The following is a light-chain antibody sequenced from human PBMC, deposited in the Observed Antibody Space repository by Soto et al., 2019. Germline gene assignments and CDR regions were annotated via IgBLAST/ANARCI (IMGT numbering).Light chain of an antibody. CDR1: QRVSSN. CDR3: QHYNYWPYT. J-gene: IGKJ2*01. V-gene: IGKV3-15*01. CDR2: GAS. Sequence: EIVMTQSPATLSVSPGERATLSCRASQRVSSNLAWYQQKPGQAPRLLIYGASTRATGVPARFSGSGSGTEFTLTISDLQSEDFAVYYCQHYNYWPYTFGQGTKVDIK.